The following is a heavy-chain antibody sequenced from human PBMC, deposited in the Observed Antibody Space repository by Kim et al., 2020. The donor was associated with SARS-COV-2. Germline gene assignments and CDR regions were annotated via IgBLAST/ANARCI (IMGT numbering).Heavy chain of an antibody. CDR1: GFIFSNYA. J-gene: IGHJ4*02. CDR3: AREKRDSSGYYYGLDY. CDR2: ISSDGSNK. V-gene: IGHV3-30*01. Sequence: GGSLRLSCAASGFIFSNYAMYWVRQAPGKGLEAVAAISSDGSNKYYADSVRGRFSISRDNSKNTLYLQMNSLRAEDTAVYFCAREKRDSSGYYYGLDYWGPGTLVTVSS. D-gene: IGHD3-22*01.